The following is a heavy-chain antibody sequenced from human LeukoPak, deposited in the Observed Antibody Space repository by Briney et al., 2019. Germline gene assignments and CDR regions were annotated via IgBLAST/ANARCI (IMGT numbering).Heavy chain of an antibody. CDR1: GGSFSGYY. CDR2: IYYSGST. V-gene: IGHV4-39*01. Sequence: SETLSLTCAVYGGSFSGYYWGWIRQPPGKGLEWIGSIYYSGSTYYNPSLKSRVTISVDTSKNQFSLKLSSVTAADTAVYYCARLHIAAAGNRWFDPWGQGTLVTVSS. CDR3: ARLHIAAAGNRWFDP. D-gene: IGHD6-13*01. J-gene: IGHJ5*02.